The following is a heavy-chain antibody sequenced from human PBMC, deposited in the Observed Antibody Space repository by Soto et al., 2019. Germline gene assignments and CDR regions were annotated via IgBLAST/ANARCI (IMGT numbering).Heavy chain of an antibody. J-gene: IGHJ4*02. CDR2: IYTGGGT. CDR1: GFTFSSYG. Sequence: GGSLRLSCVASGFTFSSYGMHWVRQAPGKGLEWVSVIYTGGGTYYADSVKGRFTISRDNSKNTLYLQMNSLRAEDTAVYYCARGEHDYWGQGTLVTVSS. D-gene: IGHD1-1*01. CDR3: ARGEHDY. V-gene: IGHV3-66*01.